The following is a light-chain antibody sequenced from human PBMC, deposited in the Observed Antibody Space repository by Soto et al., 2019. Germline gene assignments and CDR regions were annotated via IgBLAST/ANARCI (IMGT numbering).Light chain of an antibody. Sequence: QSVLTQPASVSGSPGQSVTISCTGTSTNVGTYQAISWYQQHPGKAPKLILYEVSQRPSGVSDRFSGSKSGNTASLTISGLQAEDEADYHSCSYASSSTYVFGTGTKLTVL. CDR1: STNVGTYQA. V-gene: IGLV2-23*02. CDR2: EVS. J-gene: IGLJ1*01. CDR3: CSYASSSTYV.